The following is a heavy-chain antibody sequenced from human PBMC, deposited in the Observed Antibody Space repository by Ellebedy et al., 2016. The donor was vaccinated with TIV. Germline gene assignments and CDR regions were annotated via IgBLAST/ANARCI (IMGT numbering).Heavy chain of an antibody. Sequence: GGSLRLSXAASGFTFSNAWMTWVRQAPGKGLEWVGRIKSKTDDGTTAYGAPVKGRFTILRDDSKNTLYLQMNSLKVEDTAVYYCTTWHIPLLTDYSHDYWGQGTLVTVSS. J-gene: IGHJ4*02. D-gene: IGHD3-9*01. CDR3: TTWHIPLLTDYSHDY. CDR2: IKSKTDDGTT. V-gene: IGHV3-15*05. CDR1: GFTFSNAW.